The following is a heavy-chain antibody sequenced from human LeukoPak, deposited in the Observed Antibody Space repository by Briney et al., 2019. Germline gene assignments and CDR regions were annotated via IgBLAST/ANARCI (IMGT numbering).Heavy chain of an antibody. Sequence: GGSLRLSCAASGFTFSSYAMNWVRQAPGKGLEWVSGISGGGDTTYYPGSVKGRFTISRDNSKNTLYLQMNSLRVEDTAGYYCAKSPIPYCSGGSCYGMDVWGQGTTVTVSS. CDR2: ISGGGDTT. CDR3: AKSPIPYCSGGSCYGMDV. CDR1: GFTFSSYA. D-gene: IGHD2-15*01. V-gene: IGHV3-23*01. J-gene: IGHJ6*02.